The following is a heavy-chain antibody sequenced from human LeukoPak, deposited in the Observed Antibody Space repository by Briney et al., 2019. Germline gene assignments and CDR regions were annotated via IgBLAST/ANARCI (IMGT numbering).Heavy chain of an antibody. Sequence: SETLSLTCTVSGGPISSYYWRWIRQPPGKGLEWIGYIYYSGSTNYNPSLKSRVTISVDTSKNQFSLKLSSVTAADTAVYYCARGYYDFWSGYLWYFDYWGQGTLVTVSS. D-gene: IGHD3-3*01. V-gene: IGHV4-59*01. CDR3: ARGYYDFWSGYLWYFDY. CDR1: GGPISSYY. J-gene: IGHJ4*02. CDR2: IYYSGST.